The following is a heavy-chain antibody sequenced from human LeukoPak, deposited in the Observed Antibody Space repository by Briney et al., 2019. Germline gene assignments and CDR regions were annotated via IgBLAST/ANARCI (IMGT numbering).Heavy chain of an antibody. CDR1: GNTFTSYG. CDR3: ARGSLDVPDWGSPLTYYDFWSGYYSSFDY. J-gene: IGHJ4*02. Sequence: GASVKVSCKASGNTFTSYGINWVRQAPGQGLEWMGWISAYNGNTNFAQKLQGRVTMTTDTSTSTAYMELRSLRSDDTAVYYCARGSLDVPDWGSPLTYYDFWSGYYSSFDYWGQGTLVTVSS. D-gene: IGHD3-3*01. V-gene: IGHV1-18*01. CDR2: ISAYNGNT.